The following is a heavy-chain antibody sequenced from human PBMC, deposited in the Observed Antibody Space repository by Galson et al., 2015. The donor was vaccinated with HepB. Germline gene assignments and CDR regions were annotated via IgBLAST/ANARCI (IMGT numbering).Heavy chain of an antibody. D-gene: IGHD6-13*01. Sequence: SLRLSCAASGFTFSSYGMHWVRQAPGKGLEWVANIKQDGSEKYYVDSVKGRFTISRDNAKNSLYLQMNSLRAEDTAVYYCARAVGTYSSSWFDPWGQGTLVTVSS. CDR3: ARAVGTYSSSWFDP. CDR1: GFTFSSYG. V-gene: IGHV3-7*01. J-gene: IGHJ5*02. CDR2: IKQDGSEK.